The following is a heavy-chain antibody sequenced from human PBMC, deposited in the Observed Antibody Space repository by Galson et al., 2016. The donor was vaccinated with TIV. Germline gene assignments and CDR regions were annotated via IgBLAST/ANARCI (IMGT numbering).Heavy chain of an antibody. CDR3: ARDPSPVTTSPFDI. Sequence: SVKVSCKASGYTFTGYYMHWVRQAPGQGLEWMGWINPDSGDTNYSQKFQGRVTMTRDTSINTAYMELSNLKSDDTAVYYCARDPSPVTTSPFDIWDQGTMVTASS. J-gene: IGHJ3*02. CDR2: INPDSGDT. D-gene: IGHD4-17*01. V-gene: IGHV1-2*02. CDR1: GYTFTGYY.